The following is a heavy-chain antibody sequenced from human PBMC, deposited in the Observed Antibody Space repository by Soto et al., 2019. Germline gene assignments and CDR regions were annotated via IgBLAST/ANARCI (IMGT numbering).Heavy chain of an antibody. CDR3: TRLVEAVVGSPDFDY. Sequence: EVQLVESGGGLFQPGGSLKLSCAASGFTFSGSAIHWVRQASGKGLEWVGRIRTKPHNYATTFAASVKGRFTISRDDSKNTAYLQMNSLKTEDTAVYYCTRLVEAVVGSPDFDYWGQGTLVTVPS. V-gene: IGHV3-73*02. CDR1: GFTFSGSA. D-gene: IGHD6-13*01. CDR2: IRTKPHNYAT. J-gene: IGHJ4*02.